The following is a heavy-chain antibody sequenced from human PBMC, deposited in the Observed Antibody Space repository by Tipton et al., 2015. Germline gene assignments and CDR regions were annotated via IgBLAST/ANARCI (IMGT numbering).Heavy chain of an antibody. CDR3: ARGRSTLYSDSAGADY. CDR2: ISYTDGA. Sequence: TLSLTCTVSGGSVTSGSYYWSWIRQPPGKGLEWIGYISYTDGAHYNPALKSRVTISIDTSKNQFSLELSSVTAADTAVYYCARGRSTLYSDSAGADYWGPGTLVTVSS. D-gene: IGHD4-11*01. V-gene: IGHV4-61*01. CDR1: GGSVTSGSYY. J-gene: IGHJ4*02.